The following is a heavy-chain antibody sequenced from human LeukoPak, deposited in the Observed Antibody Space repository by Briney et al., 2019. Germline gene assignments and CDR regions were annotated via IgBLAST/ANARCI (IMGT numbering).Heavy chain of an antibody. CDR1: GYTFTGYY. Sequence: ASVKVSCKASGYTFTGYYMLWVRQAPGQGLEWMGWISPNSGGTNYAQRFQGRVTMTRDTSITTAYMELSRLRSDATAVYYCARGIAVTGTSGPNFDYWGQGTLVTVSS. D-gene: IGHD6-19*01. CDR2: ISPNSGGT. J-gene: IGHJ4*02. CDR3: ARGIAVTGTSGPNFDY. V-gene: IGHV1-2*02.